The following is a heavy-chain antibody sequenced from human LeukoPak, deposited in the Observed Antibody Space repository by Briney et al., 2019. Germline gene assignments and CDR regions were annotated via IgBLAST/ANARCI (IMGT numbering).Heavy chain of an antibody. CDR2: IIPTFGLA. D-gene: IGHD3-10*01. CDR1: GGTLSSYA. CDR3: ASDLGYGSGSYFPNWFDP. Sequence: SVKVSCKASGGTLSSYAISWVRQAPGQGLEWMGRIIPTFGLANYAQKFQGRVTITADKSTSTAYMELSSLRSEDTAVYYCASDLGYGSGSYFPNWFDPWGQGTLVTVSS. J-gene: IGHJ5*02. V-gene: IGHV1-69*04.